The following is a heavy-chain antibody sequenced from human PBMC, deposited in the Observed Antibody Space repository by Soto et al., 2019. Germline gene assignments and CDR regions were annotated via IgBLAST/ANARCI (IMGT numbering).Heavy chain of an antibody. J-gene: IGHJ6*02. CDR2: ISSSSSTI. CDR3: ARKNTYYYDSSGRMDF. D-gene: IGHD3-22*01. V-gene: IGHV3-48*02. CDR1: GFTFSSYS. Sequence: EVQLVESGGGLVQPGGSLRLSCAASGFTFSSYSMNWVRQAPGKGLEWVSYISSSSSTIYYAYSVKGRFNISRDNAKNSLYLQMNSLRDEDTAVYYCARKNTYYYDSSGRMDFWGQGHTVTVSS.